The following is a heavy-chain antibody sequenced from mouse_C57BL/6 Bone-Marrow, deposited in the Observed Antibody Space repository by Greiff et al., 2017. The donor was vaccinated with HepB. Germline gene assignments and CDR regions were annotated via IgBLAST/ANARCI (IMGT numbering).Heavy chain of an antibody. CDR1: GFTFSNYW. J-gene: IGHJ3*01. D-gene: IGHD2-4*01. Sequence: EVKLMESGGGLVQPGGSMKLSCVASGFTFSNYWMNWVRQSPEKGLEWVAQIRLKSDNYATHYAESVKGRFTISRDDSKSSVYLQMNNLRAEDTGIYYCTAPLYYDYDWFAYWGQGTLVTVSA. CDR2: IRLKSDNYAT. V-gene: IGHV6-3*01. CDR3: TAPLYYDYDWFAY.